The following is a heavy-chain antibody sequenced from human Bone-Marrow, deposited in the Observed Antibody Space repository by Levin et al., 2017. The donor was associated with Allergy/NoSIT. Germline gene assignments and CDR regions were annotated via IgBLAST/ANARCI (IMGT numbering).Heavy chain of an antibody. D-gene: IGHD6-19*01. Sequence: SETLSLTCTVSGGSITGYYWSWIRQPPGKGLEWIGYLYSSGSTNYNPSLKSRVTISLDTSKTQFSLKLSSVTATDTAVYYCARGGGYSSGWQYWGQGTLVTVSS. CDR3: ARGGGYSSGWQY. V-gene: IGHV4-59*01. J-gene: IGHJ4*02. CDR2: LYSSGST. CDR1: GGSITGYY.